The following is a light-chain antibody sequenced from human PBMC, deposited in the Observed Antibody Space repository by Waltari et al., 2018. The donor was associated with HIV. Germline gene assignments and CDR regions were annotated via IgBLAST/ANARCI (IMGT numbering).Light chain of an antibody. Sequence: QSALTQPASVSGSLGQSINISCSGLSSDLGHSHFVSWYQQHPDTVPRVIIYDVNNRPSGVSSRFSGSKSGATASLTMSGLQAEDEAVYYGASHSTYTLLYVFGSGTELTVL. V-gene: IGLV2-14*03. J-gene: IGLJ1*01. CDR3: ASHSTYTLLYV. CDR1: SSDLGHSHF. CDR2: DVN.